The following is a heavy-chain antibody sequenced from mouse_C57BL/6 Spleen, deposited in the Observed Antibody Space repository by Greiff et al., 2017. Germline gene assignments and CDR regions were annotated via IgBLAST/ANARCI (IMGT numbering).Heavy chain of an antibody. CDR3: ARYGTAQATGFAY. CDR2: IDPSDSET. Sequence: VKLQQPGAELVRPGSSVKLSCKASGYTFTSYWMHWVKQRPIQGLEWIGNIDPSDSETHYNQKFKDKATLTVDKSSSTAYMQLSSLTSEDSAVYYCARYGTAQATGFAYWGQGTLVTVSA. CDR1: GYTFTSYW. J-gene: IGHJ3*01. V-gene: IGHV1-52*01. D-gene: IGHD3-2*02.